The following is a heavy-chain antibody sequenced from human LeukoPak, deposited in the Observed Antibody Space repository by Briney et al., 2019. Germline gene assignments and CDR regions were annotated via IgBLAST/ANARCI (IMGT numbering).Heavy chain of an antibody. J-gene: IGHJ2*01. CDR3: ARPGYSGYDPRYWYFDL. CDR2: IYTSGST. V-gene: IGHV4-4*09. Sequence: SETLSLTCTVSGGSISSYYWSWIRQPPGKGLEWIGYIYTSGSTNYNPSLKSRATISVDTSKNQFSLKLSSVTAADTAVYYCARPGYSGYDPRYWYFDLWGRGTLVTVSS. CDR1: GGSISSYY. D-gene: IGHD5-12*01.